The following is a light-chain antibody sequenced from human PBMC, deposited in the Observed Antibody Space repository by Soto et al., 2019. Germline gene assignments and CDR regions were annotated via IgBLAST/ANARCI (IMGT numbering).Light chain of an antibody. Sequence: QSVLTQPTSASGTPGQRVAISCSGSSSNIGSNFAYWYQQFPGTAPKLLILRNNQRPSGVPDRFSASKSGTSASLAISGLRSEDEADYYCAAWDDSLKSVVFGGGTKLTVL. J-gene: IGLJ2*01. CDR3: AAWDDSLKSVV. CDR2: RNN. V-gene: IGLV1-47*01. CDR1: SSNIGSNF.